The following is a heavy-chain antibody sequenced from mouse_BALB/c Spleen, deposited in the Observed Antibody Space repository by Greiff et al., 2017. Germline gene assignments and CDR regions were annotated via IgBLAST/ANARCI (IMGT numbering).Heavy chain of an antibody. CDR3: ARDRDGNYYAMDY. V-gene: IGHV2-6-7*01. Sequence: VQLVESGPGLVAPSQSLSITCTVSGFSLTGYGVNWVRQPPGKGLEWLGMIWGDGSTDYNSALKSRLSISKDNSKSQVFLKMNRLQTDDTARYYCARDRDGNYYAMDYWGQGTSVTVSS. J-gene: IGHJ4*01. CDR1: GFSLTGYG. D-gene: IGHD2-1*01. CDR2: IWGDGST.